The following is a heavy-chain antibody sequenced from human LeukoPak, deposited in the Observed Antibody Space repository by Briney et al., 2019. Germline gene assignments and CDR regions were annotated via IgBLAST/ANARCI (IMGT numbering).Heavy chain of an antibody. CDR1: GGSISSGGYS. D-gene: IGHD3-16*02. CDR3: ARRPRFTFGGVVGAFDI. CDR2: IYYSGST. Sequence: SETLSLTCAVSGGSISSGGYSWSWIRQPPGKGLEWIGYIYYSGSTNYNPSLKSRVTISVDTSKNQFSLKLSSVTAADTAVYYCARRPRFTFGGVVGAFDIWGQGTMVTVSS. J-gene: IGHJ3*02. V-gene: IGHV4-61*08.